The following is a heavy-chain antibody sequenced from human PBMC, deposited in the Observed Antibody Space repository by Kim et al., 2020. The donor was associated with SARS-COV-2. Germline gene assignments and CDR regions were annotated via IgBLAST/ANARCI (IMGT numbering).Heavy chain of an antibody. D-gene: IGHD2-2*01. CDR2: IHPTDSYI. J-gene: IGHJ2*01. Sequence: GESLKISCQASAYSFTNDYIAWVRQVPGKGLEWVARIHPTDSYINFGPSFQGHVTVSVDKAVNTVFLHWGSLRTSDTAIYYCARLPRPSNWFNWYFDLWGRGTRAT. CDR3: ARLPRPSNWFNWYFDL. CDR1: AYSFTNDY. V-gene: IGHV5-10-1*01.